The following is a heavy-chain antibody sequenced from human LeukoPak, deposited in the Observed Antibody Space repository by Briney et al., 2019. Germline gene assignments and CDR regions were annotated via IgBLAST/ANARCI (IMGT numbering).Heavy chain of an antibody. CDR2: ISGSGGST. V-gene: IGHV3-23*01. Sequence: GGSLRLSCAASGFTFSSYAMSWVRQAPGKGLEWVSAISGSGGSTYYADSVKGRFTISRDNAKNSLYLQMNSLRAEDTAVYYCARDSHDYVWGSYMDVWGKGTTVIVSS. CDR1: GFTFSSYA. D-gene: IGHD3-16*01. CDR3: ARDSHDYVWGSYMDV. J-gene: IGHJ6*04.